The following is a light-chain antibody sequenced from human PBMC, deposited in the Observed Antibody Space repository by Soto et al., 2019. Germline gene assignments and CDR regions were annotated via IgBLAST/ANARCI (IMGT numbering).Light chain of an antibody. CDR3: QQHNTWPRT. CDR1: QSVSSN. CDR2: GAS. V-gene: IGKV3D-15*01. J-gene: IGKJ1*01. Sequence: EIVMTQSPATLSVSPGERAALSCRASQSVSSNLAWYQQKPGQAPRLLIYGASTRATGIPARFSGSGSGTEFTLTINSLQSEDFAVYYCQQHNTWPRTVGQGTKVEIK.